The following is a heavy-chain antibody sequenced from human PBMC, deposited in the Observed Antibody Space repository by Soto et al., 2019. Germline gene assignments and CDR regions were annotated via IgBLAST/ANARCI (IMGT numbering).Heavy chain of an antibody. Sequence: QITLKESGPTLVKPTQTVTLTCTFSGFSLSTRGVGVGWIRQSPGKALEWLALLYWSGTKYYTPSLKSRLSIPKDTSKNQVVLTMTQVDPVDTGTYYCAHRIKAGEAVGSPIFDYWGQGALVTVSS. CDR3: AHRIKAGEAVGSPIFDY. CDR1: GFSLSTRGVG. D-gene: IGHD6-13*01. J-gene: IGHJ4*02. CDR2: LYWSGTK. V-gene: IGHV2-5*01.